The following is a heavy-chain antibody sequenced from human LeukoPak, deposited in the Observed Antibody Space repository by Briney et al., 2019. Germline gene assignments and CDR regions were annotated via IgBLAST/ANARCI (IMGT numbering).Heavy chain of an antibody. V-gene: IGHV4-39*01. D-gene: IGHD3-22*01. CDR3: ARRSIDTYYYDSSGYAIPFFADY. J-gene: IGHJ4*02. CDR1: GGSFSGYY. Sequence: SETLSLTCAVYGGSFSGYYWGWIRQPPGKGLEWIGSIYYSGSTYYNPSLKSRVTISVDTSKNQFSLKLSSVTAADTAVYYCARRSIDTYYYDSSGYAIPFFADYWGQGTLVTVSS. CDR2: IYYSGST.